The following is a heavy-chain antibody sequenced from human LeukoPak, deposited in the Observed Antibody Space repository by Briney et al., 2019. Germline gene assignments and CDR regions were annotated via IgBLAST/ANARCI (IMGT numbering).Heavy chain of an antibody. D-gene: IGHD6-13*01. J-gene: IGHJ5*02. V-gene: IGHV4-39*01. CDR1: GGSISSSSYY. Sequence: SETLSLTCTVSGGSISSSSYYWGWIRQPPGKGLEWIGSIYYSGSTYYNPSLKSRVTISVDTSKNQFSLKLSSVIAADTAVYYCARHVWQQLVAWFDPWGQGTLVTVSS. CDR2: IYYSGST. CDR3: ARHVWQQLVAWFDP.